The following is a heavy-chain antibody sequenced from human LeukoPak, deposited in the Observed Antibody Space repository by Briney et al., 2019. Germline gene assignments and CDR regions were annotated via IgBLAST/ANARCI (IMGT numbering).Heavy chain of an antibody. J-gene: IGHJ5*02. CDR2: IYYSGST. CDR3: ARVVPYTMVRPHGFDP. Sequence: SQTLSLTCTVSGGSISSGDYYWSWIRQPPGKGLEWIGYIYYSGSTYYNPSLKSRVTISVDTSKNQFSLKLSSVTAADTAVYYCARVVPYTMVRPHGFDPWGQGTLVTVSS. V-gene: IGHV4-30-4*01. D-gene: IGHD3-10*01. CDR1: GGSISSGDYY.